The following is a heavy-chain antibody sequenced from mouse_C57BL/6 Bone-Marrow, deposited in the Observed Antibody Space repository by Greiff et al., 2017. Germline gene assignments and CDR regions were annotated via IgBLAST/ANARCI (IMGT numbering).Heavy chain of an antibody. CDR2: IDPEDGET. D-gene: IGHD2-12*01. V-gene: IGHV14-2*01. CDR3: ARGTTVSYYAMDY. Sequence: VQLQQSGAELVKPGASVKLSCTASGFNINDYYMHWVKQRTEQGLEWIGRIDPEDGETKYAPKFQGKATITADTSSNTAYLQLISLTSEDTAVDYCARGTTVSYYAMDYWGQGTSVTVSS. CDR1: GFNINDYY. J-gene: IGHJ4*01.